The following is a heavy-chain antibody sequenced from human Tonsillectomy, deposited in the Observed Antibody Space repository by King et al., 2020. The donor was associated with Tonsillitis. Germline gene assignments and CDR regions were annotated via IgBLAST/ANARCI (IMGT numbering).Heavy chain of an antibody. CDR1: GFTLSDYS. CDR2: MSSSGRYI. CDR3: ARESPSGFNAFDI. D-gene: IGHD6-25*01. Sequence: VQLVESGGGLVKPGGSLRLSCAASGFTLSDYSVNWVRQAPGKGLEWVSSMSSSGRYIHYADSVKGRFTISRDNAENSVNLQMNSLRAEDTAVYYCARESPSGFNAFDIWGQGTMVTVSS. V-gene: IGHV3-21*01. J-gene: IGHJ3*02.